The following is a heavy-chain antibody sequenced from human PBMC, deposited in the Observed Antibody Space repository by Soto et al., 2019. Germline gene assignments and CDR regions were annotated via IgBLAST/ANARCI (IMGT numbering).Heavy chain of an antibody. Sequence: PGGSLRLSCAASGFTFSSYAMSWVRQAPGKGLEWVSAISGSGGSTYYADSVKGRFTISRDNSKNTLYLQMNSLRAEDTAVYYCARRDSITMIVVVMTYYYYGMDVWGQGTTVTVSS. CDR1: GFTFSSYA. CDR2: ISGSGGST. J-gene: IGHJ6*02. D-gene: IGHD3-22*01. V-gene: IGHV3-23*01. CDR3: ARRDSITMIVVVMTYYYYGMDV.